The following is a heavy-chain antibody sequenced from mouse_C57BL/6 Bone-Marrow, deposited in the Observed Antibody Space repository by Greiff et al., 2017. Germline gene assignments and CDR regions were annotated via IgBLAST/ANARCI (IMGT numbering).Heavy chain of an antibody. CDR2: IYPNSGST. J-gene: IGHJ4*01. CDR1: GHTFTSHW. Sequence: QVQLQQPGAELVKPGASVKLSRKASGHTFTSHWMHWVKQRPGQGLEWIGMIYPNSGSTNYNEKFKSKATLTVDKSSSTAYMQLSSLTSEDSAVYYCACGFCALDYWGQGTSVTVSS. V-gene: IGHV1-64*01. CDR3: ACGFCALDY.